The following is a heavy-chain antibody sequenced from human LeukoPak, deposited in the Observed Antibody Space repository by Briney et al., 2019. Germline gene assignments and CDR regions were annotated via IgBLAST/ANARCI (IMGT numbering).Heavy chain of an antibody. Sequence: GGSLRLSCAASGITFKTYWMNWVRQAPGKGLEWVANIKPDGSEKYYVDSVKGRFTISRDNAKNSLYLQMNSLTVEDTAVYYCGRGNDYGDPYSNDYWGQGTLVSVSS. CDR1: GITFKTYW. CDR2: IKPDGSEK. D-gene: IGHD4-17*01. CDR3: GRGNDYGDPYSNDY. J-gene: IGHJ4*02. V-gene: IGHV3-7*03.